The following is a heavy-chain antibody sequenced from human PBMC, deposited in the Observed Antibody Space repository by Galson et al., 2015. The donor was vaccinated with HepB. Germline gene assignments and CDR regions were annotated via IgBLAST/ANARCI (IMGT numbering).Heavy chain of an antibody. CDR2: ISTTSDNK. J-gene: IGHJ4*02. CDR1: GFTFTRYA. D-gene: IGHD1-26*01. CDR3: TRIALSGSYWYFDY. V-gene: IGHV3-48*01. Sequence: SLRLSCAASGFTFTRYAMNWVRQAPGKGLEWISYISTTSDNKFSADSVKGRFIISRDNAKNLLYLQMNSLRAEDTAVYYCTRIALSGSYWYFDYWGQGSLVTVSS.